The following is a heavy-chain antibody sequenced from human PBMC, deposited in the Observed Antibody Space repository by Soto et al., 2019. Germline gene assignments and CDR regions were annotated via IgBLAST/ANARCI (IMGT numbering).Heavy chain of an antibody. CDR2: IYSAGNT. CDR3: ARHDPVPKLQHGMGV. Sequence: TLSLTCTVSSGSITGYYWSWMRQPPGGGLEWIGYIYSAGNTLYTPSLQSRVTISVDTSKNQFSLNLRSVTAADTAVYYCARHDPVPKLQHGMGVWGQGATVTVSS. D-gene: IGHD6-13*01. J-gene: IGHJ6*02. V-gene: IGHV4-59*01. CDR1: SGSITGYY.